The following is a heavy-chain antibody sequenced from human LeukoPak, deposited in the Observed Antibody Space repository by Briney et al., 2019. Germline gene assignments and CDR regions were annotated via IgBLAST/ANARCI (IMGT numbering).Heavy chain of an antibody. CDR3: ARDSPYQLLVDY. Sequence: GGSLRLSCAASGFTLSSYWMSWVRQAPGKGLEWVANIKQDGSEKYYVDSVKGRFTISRDNAKNSLYLQMNSLRAEDTAVYYCARDSPYQLLVDYWGQGTLVTVSS. D-gene: IGHD2-2*01. V-gene: IGHV3-7*03. CDR2: IKQDGSEK. J-gene: IGHJ4*02. CDR1: GFTLSSYW.